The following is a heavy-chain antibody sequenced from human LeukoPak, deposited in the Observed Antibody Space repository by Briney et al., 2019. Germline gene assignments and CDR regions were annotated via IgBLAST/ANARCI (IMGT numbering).Heavy chain of an antibody. CDR1: GFTFSDYY. Sequence: GGSLRLSCAASGFTFSDYYMSWIRQAPGKGLEWISYITNSGTTIYYADSVKGRFTISRDNAKNSLYLQMNSLRAEDTAVYYCAKDRATVPYYFDYWGQGTLVTVSS. CDR2: ITNSGTTI. CDR3: AKDRATVPYYFDY. J-gene: IGHJ4*02. V-gene: IGHV3-11*01. D-gene: IGHD4-17*01.